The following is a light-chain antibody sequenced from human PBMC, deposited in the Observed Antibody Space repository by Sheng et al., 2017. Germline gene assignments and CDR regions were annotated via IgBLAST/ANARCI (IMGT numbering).Light chain of an antibody. CDR1: QGIASG. V-gene: IGKV1-12*01. CDR3: QQSSSFPPT. Sequence: DIQMTQSPSSVSASVGDRVTIACRASQGIASGLAWYQQKSGKAPKLLVYAASKLEGGVPSRFSGSGSGTDFILTISSLQPEDFATYYCQQSSSFPPTFGQGTKVEIK. J-gene: IGKJ1*01. CDR2: AAS.